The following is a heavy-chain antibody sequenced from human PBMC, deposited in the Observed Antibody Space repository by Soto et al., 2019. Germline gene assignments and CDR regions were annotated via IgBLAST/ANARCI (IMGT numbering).Heavy chain of an antibody. CDR2: ISSSSSYI. V-gene: IGHV3-21*01. Sequence: GGSLRLSCAASGFTFSSYSMNWVRQAPGKGLEWVSSISSSSSYIYYADSVKGRLTISRDNAKNSLYLQMNSLRAEDTAVYYCARDTGYCSGGSCYSISVFQHWGQGTLVTVSS. D-gene: IGHD2-15*01. CDR3: ARDTGYCSGGSCYSISVFQH. J-gene: IGHJ1*01. CDR1: GFTFSSYS.